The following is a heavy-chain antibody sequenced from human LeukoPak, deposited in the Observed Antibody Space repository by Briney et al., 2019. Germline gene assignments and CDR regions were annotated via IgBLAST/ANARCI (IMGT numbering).Heavy chain of an antibody. D-gene: IGHD3-10*01. CDR3: ARYVGGFMVRGSAAFDY. J-gene: IGHJ4*02. CDR2: ISAYNGNT. CDR1: GGTFSRYA. V-gene: IGHV1-18*01. Sequence: GASLKVSCKASGGTFSRYAISWVRQAPGQGLEWMGWISAYNGNTNYAQKLQGRVTMTTDTSTSTAYMELRSLRSDDTAVYYCARYVGGFMVRGSAAFDYWGQGTLVTVSS.